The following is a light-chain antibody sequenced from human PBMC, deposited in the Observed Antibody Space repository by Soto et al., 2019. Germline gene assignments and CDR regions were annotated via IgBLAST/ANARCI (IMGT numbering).Light chain of an antibody. V-gene: IGLV2-14*01. CDR3: SSYTSSSTRV. CDR1: SSDVGGYNY. J-gene: IGLJ1*01. Sequence: QSVLTHPASVSGSPGQSITISCTGTSSDVGGYNYVSWHQQHPGKAPKLMIYEVSNRPSGVSDRFSGSKSGDTASLTISGLQAEDEADYYCSSYTSSSTRVFGTGTKVTVL. CDR2: EVS.